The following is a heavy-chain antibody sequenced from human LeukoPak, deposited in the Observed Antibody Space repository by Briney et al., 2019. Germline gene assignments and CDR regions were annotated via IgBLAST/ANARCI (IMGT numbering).Heavy chain of an antibody. CDR3: ARSCDSSGYLDY. J-gene: IGHJ4*02. Sequence: ASVKVSCKASGYSFTSCYVHFVRQAPGQGLVWMGIINPSDGGTTYAQKFQSRVTMTRDTSTTTVYMELSSLRSEDTAVYYCARSCDSSGYLDYWGQGTLVTVSS. CDR1: GYSFTSCY. D-gene: IGHD3-22*01. V-gene: IGHV1-46*03. CDR2: INPSDGGT.